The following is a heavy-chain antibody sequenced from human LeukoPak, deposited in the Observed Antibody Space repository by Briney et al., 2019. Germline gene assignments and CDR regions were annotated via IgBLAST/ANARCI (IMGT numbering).Heavy chain of an antibody. CDR3: TGLTVASNFDH. CDR2: ISSSGGTM. J-gene: IGHJ4*02. V-gene: IGHV3-48*03. CDR1: GFTFSSSGFTFSDYE. D-gene: IGHD6-19*01. Sequence: PGGSLRLSCAASGFTFSSSGFTFSDYEMYWVRQAPGKGLEWVSYISSSGGTMYYADSVKGRFTISRDNAKNSLYLHMNSLRAEDTAVYYCTGLTVASNFDHWGRGILVTVSS.